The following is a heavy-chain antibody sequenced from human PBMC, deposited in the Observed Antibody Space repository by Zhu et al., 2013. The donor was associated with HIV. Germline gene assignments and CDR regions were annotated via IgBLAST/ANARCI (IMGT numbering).Heavy chain of an antibody. Sequence: QVQLVQSGAEVKKPGASVKVSCKASGYTFTSYDINWVRQATGQGLEWMGWMNPNSGNTGYAQKFQGRVTMTRNTSISTAYMELSSLRSEDTAVYYCARGRGIELLWFGELNFDYWGQGTLVTVSS. D-gene: IGHD3-10*01. J-gene: IGHJ4*02. CDR2: MNPNSGNT. CDR3: ARGRGIELLWFGELNFDY. V-gene: IGHV1-8*01. CDR1: GYTFTSYD.